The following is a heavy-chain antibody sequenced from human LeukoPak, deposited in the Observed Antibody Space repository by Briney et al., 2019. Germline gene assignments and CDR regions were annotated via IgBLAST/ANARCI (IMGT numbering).Heavy chain of an antibody. CDR3: ARSPFGAHSSYFDY. J-gene: IGHJ4*02. CDR1: GFTFSSHA. CDR2: ISDSGDTT. Sequence: GGSLRLSCAASGFTFSSHAMSWVRQAPGKGLERVSGISDSGDTTYHADSVKGRFTISRDNSKHTLYLQMSSLRAEDTAVYYCARSPFGAHSSYFDYWGQGTLVTVSS. V-gene: IGHV3-23*01. D-gene: IGHD2/OR15-2a*01.